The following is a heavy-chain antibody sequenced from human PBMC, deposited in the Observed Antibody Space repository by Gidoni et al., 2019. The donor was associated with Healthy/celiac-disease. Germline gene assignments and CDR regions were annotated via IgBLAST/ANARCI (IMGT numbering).Heavy chain of an antibody. J-gene: IGHJ6*02. D-gene: IGHD5-12*01. Sequence: EVQLVESGGGLVQPGGTLRLSCAASGFTFSSYEMNWVRQAPGKGLEWVSYISSSGSTIYYADSVKGRFTISRDNAKNSLYLQMNSLRAEDTAVYYCARELSGYDLIGYYYYGMDVWGQGTTVTVSS. CDR2: ISSSGSTI. CDR1: GFTFSSYE. V-gene: IGHV3-48*03. CDR3: ARELSGYDLIGYYYYGMDV.